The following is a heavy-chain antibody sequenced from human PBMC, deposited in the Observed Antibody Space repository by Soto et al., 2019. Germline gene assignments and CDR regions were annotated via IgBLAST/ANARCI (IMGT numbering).Heavy chain of an antibody. CDR3: TRWEQPLFEY. J-gene: IGHJ4*02. D-gene: IGHD1-26*01. V-gene: IGHV3-30-3*01. Sequence: QVQLVESGGGVVQPGRSLRLSCAASGFTVSAYTMHWVRQAPGKGLEWVAVISSDGNHKYYTDSVKGRFTISRDTSTNTLYLQMNSQRAEDTAVYYCTRWEQPLFEYWGQGTLVTVSS. CDR2: ISSDGNHK. CDR1: GFTVSAYT.